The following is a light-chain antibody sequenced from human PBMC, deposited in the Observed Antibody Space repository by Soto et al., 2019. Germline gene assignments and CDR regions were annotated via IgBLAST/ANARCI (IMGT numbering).Light chain of an antibody. V-gene: IGKV3-20*01. J-gene: IGKJ1*01. Sequence: EIVLTQSPGTLSLSPGERATLSCRASQSVSSSYLAWYQQKPGQAPRLLIYGASSRATGIPDRFSGSGSGTDFTLTISRREPGDFAVYYCQHYGTATWTFGQGTKVEIK. CDR3: QHYGTATWT. CDR1: QSVSSSY. CDR2: GAS.